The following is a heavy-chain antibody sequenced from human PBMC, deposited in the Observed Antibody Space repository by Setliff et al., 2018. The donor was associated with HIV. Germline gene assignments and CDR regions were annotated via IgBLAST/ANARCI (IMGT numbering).Heavy chain of an antibody. Sequence: PSETLSLTCTVSGGSISSSSYYWGWIRQPPGEGLEWIGSIYYSGSTYYNPSLKSRVTISVDTSKNQFSLKLSSVTAADTAVYYCARVLYRGSGSYYFDYWGQGTLVTVSS. V-gene: IGHV4-39*07. J-gene: IGHJ4*02. D-gene: IGHD3-10*01. CDR3: ARVLYRGSGSYYFDY. CDR2: IYYSGST. CDR1: GGSISSSSYY.